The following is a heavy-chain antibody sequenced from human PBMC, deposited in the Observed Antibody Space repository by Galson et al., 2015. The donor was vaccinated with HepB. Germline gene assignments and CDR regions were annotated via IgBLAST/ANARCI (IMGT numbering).Heavy chain of an antibody. V-gene: IGHV3-9*01. Sequence: SLRLSCAASGFIFDDYAMHWVRQVPGKGPEWVAGISWNSGSIGYADSVRGRFTISRDNAKNSLYLQMNSLGAADTALYYCAKDISVRLGRTTCFDNWGQGTLVTVSS. J-gene: IGHJ4*02. CDR2: ISWNSGSI. CDR1: GFIFDDYA. CDR3: AKDISVRLGRTTCFDN. D-gene: IGHD4-11*01.